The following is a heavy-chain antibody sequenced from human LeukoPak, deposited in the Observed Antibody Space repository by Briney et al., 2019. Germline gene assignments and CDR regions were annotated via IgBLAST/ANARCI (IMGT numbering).Heavy chain of an antibody. Sequence: GGSLRLSCAASGFTFRSYEMNWVRQAPGKGLEWVSAISGGGDIIRYADSVKGRFTISRDNSKNTLYLQMSSLRAEDTAVYYCAKDDRREGDYGAVDNWGQGTLVTVSS. D-gene: IGHD4-17*01. CDR1: GFTFRSYE. J-gene: IGHJ4*02. V-gene: IGHV3-23*01. CDR3: AKDDRREGDYGAVDN. CDR2: ISGGGDII.